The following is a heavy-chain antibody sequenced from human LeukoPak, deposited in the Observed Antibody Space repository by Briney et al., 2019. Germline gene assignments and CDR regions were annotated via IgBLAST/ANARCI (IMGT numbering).Heavy chain of an antibody. D-gene: IGHD2-2*01. Sequence: GGSLRLSCAAAGFTFSSFGMSWVHQAPGKGLEWVSAISGSGRSTYCADSVKGRFTISSDTSKNTLYLQMNSLTAEDTALYYCAKRFSCSSTTCYGFDSWGQGTLVTFSS. V-gene: IGHV3-23*01. CDR2: ISGSGRST. CDR3: AKRFSCSSTTCYGFDS. CDR1: GFTFSSFG. J-gene: IGHJ4*02.